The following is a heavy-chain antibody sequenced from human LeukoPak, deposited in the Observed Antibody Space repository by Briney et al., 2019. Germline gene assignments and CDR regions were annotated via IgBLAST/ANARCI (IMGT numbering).Heavy chain of an antibody. CDR3: AREKYCTRTDCLHGRFYFDS. CDR1: GFTFSSYW. Sequence: GGSLRLSCAASGFTFSSYWMSWVRQAPGKGLEWVANIKQDGSEKYYVDSVKGRFTISRDNAKNSLYLQMNTLRAEDTAVYYCAREKYCTRTDCLHGRFYFDSWGQGTLVTVSS. CDR2: IKQDGSEK. D-gene: IGHD2-8*01. V-gene: IGHV3-7*01. J-gene: IGHJ4*02.